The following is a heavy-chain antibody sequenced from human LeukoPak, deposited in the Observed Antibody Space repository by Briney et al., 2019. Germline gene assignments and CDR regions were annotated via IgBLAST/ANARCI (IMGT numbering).Heavy chain of an antibody. CDR3: ARGGGNTYCKWFDS. Sequence: SETLSLICTVSLESTTSNFWSWVRQPPGEGLEWIGEIHRSGSPNYNPSLQSRVTISIDRSRHQIALELSSVTAADTAVYYCARGGGNTYCKWFDSWGQGTLVTVSS. CDR2: IHRSGSP. J-gene: IGHJ5*01. CDR1: LESTTSNF. D-gene: IGHD2-8*02. V-gene: IGHV4-4*02.